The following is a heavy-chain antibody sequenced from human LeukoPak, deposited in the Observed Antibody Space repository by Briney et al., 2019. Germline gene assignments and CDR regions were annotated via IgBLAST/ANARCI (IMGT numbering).Heavy chain of an antibody. J-gene: IGHJ6*02. V-gene: IGHV3-23*01. CDR2: ISGSGGST. D-gene: IGHD6-13*01. CDR3: AKDRGSSSWDYYYYGMDV. Sequence: GGSLRLSCAASGFTFSNYAMSWVRQAPGKGLEWVSAISGSGGSTYYADSVKGRFTISRDNSKNTLYLQMNSLRAEDTAVYYCAKDRGSSSWDYYYYGMDVWGQGTTVTVSS. CDR1: GFTFSNYA.